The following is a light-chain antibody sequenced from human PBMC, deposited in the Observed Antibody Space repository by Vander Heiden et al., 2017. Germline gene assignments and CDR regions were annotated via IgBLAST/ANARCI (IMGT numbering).Light chain of an antibody. J-gene: IGKJ2*01. V-gene: IGKV1-39*01. CDR2: ASS. CDR3: QQSYSTPYT. Sequence: IQMTQSPSSLSASVGDRVTITCRASQIISSYLNWYQQKPGKAPKLLIYASSSLQSGVPSRFSGSGSGTDFTLTISSLQPEDFATYYCQQSYSTPYTFGQGTKLEIK. CDR1: QIISSY.